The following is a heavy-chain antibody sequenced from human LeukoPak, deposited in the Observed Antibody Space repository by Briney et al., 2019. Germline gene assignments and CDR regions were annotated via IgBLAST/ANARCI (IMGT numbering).Heavy chain of an antibody. J-gene: IGHJ4*02. CDR1: GFTFSSYA. D-gene: IGHD3-9*01. Sequence: GSLRLSCAASGFTFSSYAMSWVRQPPGKGLEWIGSNSGSTYYNPSLKSRVTISVDTSKNQFSLKLSSVTAADTAVYYCARGRRYFDWLTVWYFDYWGQGTLVTVSS. V-gene: IGHV4-38-2*01. CDR2: NSGST. CDR3: ARGRRYFDWLTVWYFDY.